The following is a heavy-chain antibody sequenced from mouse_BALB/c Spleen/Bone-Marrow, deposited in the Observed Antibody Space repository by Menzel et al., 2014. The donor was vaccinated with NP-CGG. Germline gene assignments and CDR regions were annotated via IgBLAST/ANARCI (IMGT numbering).Heavy chain of an antibody. CDR1: GYTFTSYV. CDR2: INPYNDGT. J-gene: IGHJ3*01. CDR3: ARDYGNLAWFAY. Sequence: VQLKESGPELVKPGASVKMSCKASGYTFTSYVMHWVKQKPGQGLECIGYINPYNDGTKYNEKFKGKATLTSDKSSSTAYMELSSLTPEDSAVYYCARDYGNLAWFAYWGQGTLVTVSA. V-gene: IGHV1-14*01. D-gene: IGHD2-1*01.